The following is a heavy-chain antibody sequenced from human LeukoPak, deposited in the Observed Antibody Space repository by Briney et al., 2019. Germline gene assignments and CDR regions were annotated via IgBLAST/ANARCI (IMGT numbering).Heavy chain of an antibody. CDR3: ARVQSYCGGDCYGAFDI. V-gene: IGHV4-38-2*01. J-gene: IGHJ3*02. Sequence: PSETLSLTGAVSGYSISSGYYWGWIRQPPGKGLEWIGSIYHSGSTYYNPSLKSRVTILVDTSKNKFSLKLSSVTAADTAVYYCARVQSYCGGDCYGAFDIWGQGTMVTVSS. D-gene: IGHD2-21*01. CDR1: GYSISSGYY. CDR2: IYHSGST.